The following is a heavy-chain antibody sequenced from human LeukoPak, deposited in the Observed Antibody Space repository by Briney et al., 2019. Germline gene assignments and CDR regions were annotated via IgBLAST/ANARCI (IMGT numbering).Heavy chain of an antibody. D-gene: IGHD3-3*01. V-gene: IGHV1-69-2*01. CDR3: ATDKRRTSIFGLVIRVSGFDP. Sequence: ASVKISCKVSGYTFTDYYMHWVQQAPGKGLEWMGLVDPEDGETIYAERFQGRVTITADTSTDTAYMELSSLRSEDTAVYYCATDKRRTSIFGLVIRVSGFDPWGQGTLVTVSS. CDR2: VDPEDGET. CDR1: GYTFTDYY. J-gene: IGHJ5*02.